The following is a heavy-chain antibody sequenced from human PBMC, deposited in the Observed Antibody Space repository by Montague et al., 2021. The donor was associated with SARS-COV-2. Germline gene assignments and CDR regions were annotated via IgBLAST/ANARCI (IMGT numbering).Heavy chain of an antibody. CDR2: IYYTGGS. CDR3: VRAMVRAGDWFDP. Sequence: SETLSLTCSVPGGSISSGSYYWGWIRQPPGKGLEWLGSIYYTGGSYSNQSLKSRATLSIDPSKNQFYLNLSSVTAADTAVYYCVRAMVRAGDWFDPWGQGTLVTVSS. CDR1: GGSISSGSYY. J-gene: IGHJ5*02. D-gene: IGHD3-10*01. V-gene: IGHV4-39*07.